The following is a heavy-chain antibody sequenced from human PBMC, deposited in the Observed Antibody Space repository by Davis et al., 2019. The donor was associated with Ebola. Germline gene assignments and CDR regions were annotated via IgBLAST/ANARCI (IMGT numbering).Heavy chain of an antibody. CDR1: GYTFTSYG. J-gene: IGHJ6*02. V-gene: IGHV1-18*01. CDR2: ISAYNGNT. Sequence: ASVKVSCKASGYTFTSYGISWVRKAPAQGLEWMGWISAYNGNTNYAQKLQGRVTMTTDTSTSTAYMELRSLRSDDTAVYYCARDGVAAPFGDYYYGMDVWGQGTTVTVSS. CDR3: ARDGVAAPFGDYYYGMDV. D-gene: IGHD3-10*01.